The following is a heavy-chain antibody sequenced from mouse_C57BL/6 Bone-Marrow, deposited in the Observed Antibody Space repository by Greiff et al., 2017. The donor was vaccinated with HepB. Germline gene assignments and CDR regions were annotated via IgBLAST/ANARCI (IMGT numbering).Heavy chain of an antibody. V-gene: IGHV2-6*01. D-gene: IGHD2-4*01. Sequence: VKLMESGPGLVAPSQSLSITCTVSGFSLTSYGVDWVRQSPGKGLEWLGVICGVGSTNYNSALKSRLSISKDNSKSQVFLKMNSLQTDDTAMYYCASIYYDYEDWFAYWGQGTLVTVSA. J-gene: IGHJ3*01. CDR2: ICGVGST. CDR3: ASIYYDYEDWFAY. CDR1: GFSLTSYG.